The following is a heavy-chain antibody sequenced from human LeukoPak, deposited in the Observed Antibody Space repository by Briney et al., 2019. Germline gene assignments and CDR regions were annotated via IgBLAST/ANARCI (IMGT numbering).Heavy chain of an antibody. CDR2: ISGKNGNT. CDR1: GYTFNTYG. Sequence: GASVKVSCKTSGYTFNTYGVNWARQAPGQGLAWMGWISGKNGNTYYEKSLQGRVTMTADTLTSTAYMELRSLRSDDTAVYYCARGGLAAAGTAWGQGTLVTVSS. J-gene: IGHJ5*02. CDR3: ARGGLAAAGTA. D-gene: IGHD6-13*01. V-gene: IGHV1-18*01.